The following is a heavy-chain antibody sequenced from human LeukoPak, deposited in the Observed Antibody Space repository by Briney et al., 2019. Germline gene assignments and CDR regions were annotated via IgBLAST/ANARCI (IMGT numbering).Heavy chain of an antibody. D-gene: IGHD3-22*01. J-gene: IGHJ4*02. CDR2: TSGSGGST. Sequence: GGSLILSCAASGFTFSSYAMSWVRQAPGKGLEWVSATSGSGGSTYYADSVKGRFTISRDNSKNTLYLQMNSLRAEDTAVYYCAKDPLHYYDRGFDYWGQGTLVTVSS. CDR3: AKDPLHYYDRGFDY. V-gene: IGHV3-23*01. CDR1: GFTFSSYA.